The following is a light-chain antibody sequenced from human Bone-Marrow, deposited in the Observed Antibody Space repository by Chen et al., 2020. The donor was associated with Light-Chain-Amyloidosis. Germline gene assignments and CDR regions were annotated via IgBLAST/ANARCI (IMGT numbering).Light chain of an antibody. J-gene: IGKJ2*01. Sequence: DVVMTQSPLSLSFSLGQPASISCRSSQGLVHSDGNTYLNWFHQRPGQSPRRLIYKVFNRDSGVPDRFSGSGSGTDFTLKISRVDAEDVGIYYCMQGTHWPPVTFGQGTKLEIK. V-gene: IGKV2-30*02. CDR2: KVF. CDR3: MQGTHWPPVT. CDR1: QGLVHSDGNTY.